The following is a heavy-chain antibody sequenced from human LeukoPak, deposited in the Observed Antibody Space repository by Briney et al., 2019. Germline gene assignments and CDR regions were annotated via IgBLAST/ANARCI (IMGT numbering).Heavy chain of an antibody. J-gene: IGHJ4*02. D-gene: IGHD6-19*01. V-gene: IGHV3-23*01. CDR3: VRGGWADD. Sequence: GGSLRLSCTAAGFTFNNHAMTWVRQAPGKGLEWVAVISDSGSWASYADSVRGRFTIARDDSKSTLYLRMNNLRAEDTAVYFCVRGGWADDWGLGTLVIVSS. CDR1: GFTFNNHA. CDR2: ISDSGSWA.